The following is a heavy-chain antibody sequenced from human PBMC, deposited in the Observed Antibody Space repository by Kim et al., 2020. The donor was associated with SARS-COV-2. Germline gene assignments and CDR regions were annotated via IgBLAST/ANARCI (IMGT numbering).Heavy chain of an antibody. V-gene: IGHV3-30*04. Sequence: GGSLRLSCAASGFTFSSYAMHWVRQAPGKGLEWVAVISYDGSNKYYADSVKGRFTISRDNSKNTLYLQMNSLRAEDTAVYYCARGYYYDSSGYYYPPDYYYFGMDGWGQGTTVTVSS. D-gene: IGHD3-22*01. CDR3: ARGYYYDSSGYYYPPDYYYFGMDG. J-gene: IGHJ6*02. CDR2: ISYDGSNK. CDR1: GFTFSSYA.